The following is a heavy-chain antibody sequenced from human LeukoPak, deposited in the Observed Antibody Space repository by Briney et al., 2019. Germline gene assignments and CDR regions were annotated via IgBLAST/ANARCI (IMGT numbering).Heavy chain of an antibody. Sequence: KAGGSLRLSCAASGFTFSSYGMHWVRQAPGKGLEWVAFIRSDGSNKYYADSVKGRFTISRDNSKNTLYLQLNSLRAEDTAVYYCAKVMDRDIVATIRLGSQYYFDYWGQGTLVTVSS. CDR2: IRSDGSNK. CDR1: GFTFSSYG. V-gene: IGHV3-30*02. D-gene: IGHD5-12*01. J-gene: IGHJ4*02. CDR3: AKVMDRDIVATIRLGSQYYFDY.